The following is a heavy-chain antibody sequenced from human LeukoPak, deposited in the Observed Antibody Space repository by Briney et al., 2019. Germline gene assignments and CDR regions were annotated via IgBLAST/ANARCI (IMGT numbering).Heavy chain of an antibody. CDR3: ASGNGDYRPMYFQH. D-gene: IGHD4-17*01. Sequence: PSETLSLTCTVSGGSISSYYWSWIRQPPGKGLEWIGYIYYSGSTNYNPSLKSRVTISVDTSKNQFSLKLSSVTAADTAVYYCASGNGDYRPMYFQHWGQGTLATVSS. CDR2: IYYSGST. CDR1: GGSISSYY. J-gene: IGHJ1*01. V-gene: IGHV4-59*08.